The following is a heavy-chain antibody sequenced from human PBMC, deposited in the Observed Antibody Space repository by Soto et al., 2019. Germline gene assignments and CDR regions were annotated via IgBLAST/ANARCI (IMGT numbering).Heavy chain of an antibody. J-gene: IGHJ4*02. CDR2: IHYSGST. Sequence: SETLSLTCTVSGGSIRDTIYYWGWIRQPPGKGLEWIGSIHYSGSTHYNPSLKSRVTISVDPSKSQFSLNLTSVAPADTSVYYCARHMRAVAATLDYSGQGT. CDR3: ARHMRAVAATLDY. D-gene: IGHD6-19*01. V-gene: IGHV4-39*01. CDR1: GGSIRDTIYY.